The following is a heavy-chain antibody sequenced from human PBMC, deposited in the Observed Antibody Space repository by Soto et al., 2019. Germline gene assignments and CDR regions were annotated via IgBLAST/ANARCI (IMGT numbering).Heavy chain of an antibody. CDR2: IFHDGTA. D-gene: IGHD3-10*01. V-gene: IGHV4-4*02. CDR3: ARLVYDTRLNYMYFDF. Sequence: SGTLSITCAVSGVSISSGNWWPWVRQTPQRGLEYIGEIFHDGTANYYPSFERRVAISVDTSKNQFSLKLTSVTAADTAIYFCARLVYDTRLNYMYFDFWGQGALVTVSS. CDR1: GVSISSGNW. J-gene: IGHJ4*02.